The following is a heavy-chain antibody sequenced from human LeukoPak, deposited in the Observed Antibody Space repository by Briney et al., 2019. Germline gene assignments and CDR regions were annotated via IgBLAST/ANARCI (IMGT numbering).Heavy chain of an antibody. J-gene: IGHJ3*01. CDR3: TTARHYSAFDL. CDR2: ISGSGGGT. V-gene: IGHV3-23*01. CDR1: GVTFSSYA. Sequence: GGCLRLSRAASGVTFSSYAMSWVRQDPGKGLEWVSAISGSGGGTYYADSVKGRFTISRDNSKNTLYLQMNSLKTEDTAVYYCTTARHYSAFDLWGQGTMVTVSS. D-gene: IGHD4-11*01.